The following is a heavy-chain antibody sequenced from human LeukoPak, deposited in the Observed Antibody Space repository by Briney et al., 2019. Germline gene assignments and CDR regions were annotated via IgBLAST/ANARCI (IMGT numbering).Heavy chain of an antibody. CDR2: ISWNSGSI. V-gene: IGHV3-9*01. CDR3: VAGTFAEDY. J-gene: IGHJ4*02. CDR1: GFTFDDYA. D-gene: IGHD6-19*01. Sequence: PWGSLRLSCAASGFTFDDYAMHWVRQAPGKGLEWVSGISWNSGSIGYADSVKGRFTISRDNAKNFLYLQMNSLRAEDTALYYCVAGTFAEDYWGQGTLVTVSS.